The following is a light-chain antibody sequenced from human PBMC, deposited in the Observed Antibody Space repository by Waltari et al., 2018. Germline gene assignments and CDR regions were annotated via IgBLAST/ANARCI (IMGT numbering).Light chain of an antibody. Sequence: QSALTQPASVSGSLGQSISIPCSGTYSNVGSYDLVSWYHHRPGEAPKLLIYEVLKRPSGISNRFSGSKSGNAASLTISALQPEDEGTYYCCSYASSSPRLIFGGGTELSVL. CDR2: EVL. CDR1: YSNVGSYDL. J-gene: IGLJ2*01. CDR3: CSYASSSPRLI. V-gene: IGLV2-23*02.